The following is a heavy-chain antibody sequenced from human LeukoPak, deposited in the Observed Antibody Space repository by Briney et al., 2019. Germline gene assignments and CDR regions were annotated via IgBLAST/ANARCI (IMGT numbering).Heavy chain of an antibody. CDR1: GYTFTSYD. CDR2: INAGNGNT. D-gene: IGHD3-22*01. V-gene: IGHV1-3*01. Sequence: ASVKVSCKASGYTFTSYDINWVRQATGERLEWRGWINAGNGNTKYSQKFQGRVTITRDTSASTAYMELSSLRSEDTAVYYCARAERYYYDSSGHDYWGQGTLATVSS. J-gene: IGHJ4*02. CDR3: ARAERYYYDSSGHDY.